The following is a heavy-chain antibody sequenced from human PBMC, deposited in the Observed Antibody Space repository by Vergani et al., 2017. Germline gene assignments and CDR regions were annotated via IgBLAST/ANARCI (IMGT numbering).Heavy chain of an antibody. Sequence: QVQLVQSGAEVKKPGASVKVSCKASGYTFTSYGISWVRQAPGQGLEWMGWISAYNGNTNYAQKLQGRVTMTTDTSTSTAYMELRSLRSDDTAVYYCARTRRRGYSSSSVPDYFDYWGQGTLVTVSS. V-gene: IGHV1-18*04. D-gene: IGHD6-6*01. CDR1: GYTFTSYG. J-gene: IGHJ4*02. CDR2: ISAYNGNT. CDR3: ARTRRRGYSSSSVPDYFDY.